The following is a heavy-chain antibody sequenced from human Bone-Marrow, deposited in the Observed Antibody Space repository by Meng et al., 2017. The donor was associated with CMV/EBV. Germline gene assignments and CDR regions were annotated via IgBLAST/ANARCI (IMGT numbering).Heavy chain of an antibody. J-gene: IGHJ4*02. CDR2: ISSSSSYI. Sequence: GESLKISCAASGFTFSSYSMNWVRQAPGEGLEWVSSISSSSSYIYYADSVKGRFTISRDNAKNSLYLQMNSLRAEDTAVYYCARVGYCSSTSCSWGNWGQGTLVTVSS. CDR1: GFTFSSYS. D-gene: IGHD2-2*03. CDR3: ARVGYCSSTSCSWGN. V-gene: IGHV3-21*01.